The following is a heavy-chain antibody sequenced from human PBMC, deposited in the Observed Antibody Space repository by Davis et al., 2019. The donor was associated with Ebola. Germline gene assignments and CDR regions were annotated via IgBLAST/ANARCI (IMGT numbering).Heavy chain of an antibody. CDR2: TGTTGAYP. D-gene: IGHD6-6*01. CDR3: ARDGSNSYFDY. V-gene: IGHV3-21*01. Sequence: GESLKISCSASGFTFSTYALSWVRQAPGKGLEWVSGTGTTGAYPSYADSVKGRFTISRDNAKNSLYLQMNSLRAEDTAVYYCARDGSNSYFDYWGQGNLVTVSS. CDR1: GFTFSTYA. J-gene: IGHJ4*02.